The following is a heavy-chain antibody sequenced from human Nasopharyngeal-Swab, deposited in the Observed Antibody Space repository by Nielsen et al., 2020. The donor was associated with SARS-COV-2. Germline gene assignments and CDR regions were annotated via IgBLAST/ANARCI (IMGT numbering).Heavy chain of an antibody. V-gene: IGHV3-53*01. CDR3: ARDQAAAGTMCY. CDR1: GFTVSSNY. CDR2: IYSGGST. J-gene: IGHJ4*02. Sequence: GESLKISCAASGFTVSSNYMSWVRQAPGKGLEWVSVIYSGGSTYYADSVKGRFTISRDNSKNTLYLQMNSLRAEDTAVYYCARDQAAAGTMCYWGQGTLVTVSS. D-gene: IGHD6-13*01.